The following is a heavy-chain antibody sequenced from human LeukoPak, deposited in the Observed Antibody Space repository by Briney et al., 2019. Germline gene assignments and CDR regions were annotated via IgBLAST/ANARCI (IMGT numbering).Heavy chain of an antibody. CDR3: ARQGDSGSLLGWFDP. V-gene: IGHV5-51*01. CDR1: GYSFTSYW. D-gene: IGHD1-26*01. J-gene: IGHJ5*02. CDR2: IYPGDSDT. Sequence: GESLKISCKGSGYSFTSYWIGWVRLMPGKGLEWMGIIYPGDSDTRYSPSFQGQVTISADKSISTAYLQWSSLKASDTAMYYCARQGDSGSLLGWFDPWGQGTLVTVSS.